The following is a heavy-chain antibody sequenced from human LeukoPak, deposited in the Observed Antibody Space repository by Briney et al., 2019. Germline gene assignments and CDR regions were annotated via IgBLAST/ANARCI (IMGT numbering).Heavy chain of an antibody. J-gene: IGHJ4*02. D-gene: IGHD2-15*01. Sequence: GGSLRLSCAASGFTFSSYGMPWVRQAPGKGLEWVAVIWYDGSNKYYADSVKGRFTISRDNSKNTLYLQMNSLRAEDTAVYYCARGGYCSGGSCYKFFDYWGQGTLVTVSS. V-gene: IGHV3-33*01. CDR3: ARGGYCSGGSCYKFFDY. CDR1: GFTFSSYG. CDR2: IWYDGSNK.